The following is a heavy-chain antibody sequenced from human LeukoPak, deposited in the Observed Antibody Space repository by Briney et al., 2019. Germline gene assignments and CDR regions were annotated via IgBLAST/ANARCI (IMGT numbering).Heavy chain of an antibody. V-gene: IGHV3-11*04. CDR3: ARDFPSYYYDSSGYYDAVDI. CDR1: GFTFSDYY. J-gene: IGHJ3*02. D-gene: IGHD3-22*01. CDR2: ISSSGSTI. Sequence: PGGSLRLSCAASGFTFSDYYMSWIRQAPGKGLEWVSYISSSGSTIYYADSVKGRFTISRDNAKNSLYLQMNSPRAEDTAVYYCARDFPSYYYDSSGYYDAVDIWGQGTMVTVSS.